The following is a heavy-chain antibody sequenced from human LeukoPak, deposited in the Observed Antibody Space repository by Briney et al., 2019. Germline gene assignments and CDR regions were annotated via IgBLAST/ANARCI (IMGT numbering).Heavy chain of an antibody. Sequence: SETLSLTCTVSGGSISSYYWSWIRQPAGKGLEWIGRIYTSGSTNYNPSLKSRVTMSVDTSKNQFSLKLSSVTAADTAVYYCARDWYDSSGYVPQYYFDYWGQGTLVTVSS. V-gene: IGHV4-4*07. CDR1: GGSISSYY. J-gene: IGHJ4*02. CDR2: IYTSGST. CDR3: ARDWYDSSGYVPQYYFDY. D-gene: IGHD3-22*01.